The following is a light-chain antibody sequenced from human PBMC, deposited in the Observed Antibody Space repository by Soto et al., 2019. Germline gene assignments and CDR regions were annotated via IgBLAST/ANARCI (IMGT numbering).Light chain of an antibody. CDR1: QSIRNS. Sequence: EIVLTQSPATLSLSPGERATLSCRASQSIRNSLAWFQHKPGQAPRLLIHHASNRATGIPARFSGSGSGTDFTPTISSLEPEDVAVYFCQQRSNWPEFTFGPGTKVDIK. V-gene: IGKV3-11*01. J-gene: IGKJ3*01. CDR3: QQRSNWPEFT. CDR2: HAS.